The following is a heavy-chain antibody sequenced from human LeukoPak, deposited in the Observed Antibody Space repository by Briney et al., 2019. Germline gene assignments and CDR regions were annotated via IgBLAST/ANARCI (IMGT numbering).Heavy chain of an antibody. Sequence: GESLKISCKGSGYSFSTYWIGWVRQMPGKGLEWMGIIYPGDADTRYSPSFQGQVTISADKSLSTAYLQWSSLQASDTAMYYCAKHRHGGTSIDSWGQGTLVTVSS. V-gene: IGHV5-51*01. CDR1: GYSFSTYW. D-gene: IGHD1-1*01. J-gene: IGHJ4*02. CDR2: IYPGDADT. CDR3: AKHRHGGTSIDS.